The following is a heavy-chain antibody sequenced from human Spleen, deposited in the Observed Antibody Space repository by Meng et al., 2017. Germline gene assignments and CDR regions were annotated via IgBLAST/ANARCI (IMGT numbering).Heavy chain of an antibody. CDR1: GYSFTSYW. D-gene: IGHD3-9*01. J-gene: IGHJ4*02. CDR2: IYPGDSDT. Sequence: KVSCKGSGYSFTSYWIGWVRERPGKGLEWMGIIYPGDSDTRYSPSFQGQVTISADKSISTAYLQWSSLKASDTAMYYCARQGDILTGNAFDYWGQGTLVTVSS. V-gene: IGHV5-51*01. CDR3: ARQGDILTGNAFDY.